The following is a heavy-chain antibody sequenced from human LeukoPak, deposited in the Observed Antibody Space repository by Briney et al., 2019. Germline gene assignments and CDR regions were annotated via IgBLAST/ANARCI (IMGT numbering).Heavy chain of an antibody. CDR3: ASLSFEGYCSSTSCYEGDY. D-gene: IGHD2-2*01. CDR2: INHSGST. Sequence: PSETLSLTCAVYGGSFSGYYWSWIRQPPGKGLEWIGEINHSGSTNYNPSLKSRVTISVDTSKNQFSLKLSSVTAADTAVYYCASLSFEGYCSSTSCYEGDYWGQGTLVTVSS. J-gene: IGHJ4*02. V-gene: IGHV4-34*01. CDR1: GGSFSGYY.